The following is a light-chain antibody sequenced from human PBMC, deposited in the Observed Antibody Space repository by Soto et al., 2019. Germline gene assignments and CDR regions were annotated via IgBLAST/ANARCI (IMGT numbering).Light chain of an antibody. CDR1: QSVSSYS. CDR2: GTS. CDR3: QQYDSSPRT. V-gene: IGKV3-20*01. J-gene: IGKJ1*01. Sequence: ENVLTQSPGTLSLSPGERATLSCRASQSVSSYSLACYQQKPGQAPRLFMYGTSNRATGIPDRFSGSGSGTDFTLTISRLEPEDFAVYYCQQYDSSPRTFAQGTKVDIK.